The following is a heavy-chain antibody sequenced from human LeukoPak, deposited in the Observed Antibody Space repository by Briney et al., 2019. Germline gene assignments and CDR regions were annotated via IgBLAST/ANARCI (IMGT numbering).Heavy chain of an antibody. J-gene: IGHJ6*03. V-gene: IGHV4-4*07. CDR1: GVSISSYY. CDR3: ARYCSSISCYGDYYYMDV. CDR2: IYTGGST. D-gene: IGHD2-2*01. Sequence: SETLSLTCTASGVSISSYYRSWIRQPAGKGLEWIGRIYTGGSTYYNPSLMGRVTISADKSKNQFSLKLRSVTATDTAVYYCARYCSSISCYGDYYYMDVWGKGTKVTVSS.